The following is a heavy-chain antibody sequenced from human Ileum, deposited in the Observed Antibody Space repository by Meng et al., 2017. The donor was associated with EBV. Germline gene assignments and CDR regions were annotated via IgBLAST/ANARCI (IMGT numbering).Heavy chain of an antibody. D-gene: IGHD2-2*01. Sequence: QLHLHESGPGLVKPSESLSLTCTVSGGAISSSSYYWGWIRQPPGKGLEWIGSIYYSGSTYYNPSLKSRVTISVDTSKNQFSLKLSSVTAADTAVYYCARSIVVVPAAIYYWGQGTLVTVSS. CDR3: ARSIVVVPAAIYY. J-gene: IGHJ4*02. CDR1: GGAISSSSYY. V-gene: IGHV4-39*01. CDR2: IYYSGST.